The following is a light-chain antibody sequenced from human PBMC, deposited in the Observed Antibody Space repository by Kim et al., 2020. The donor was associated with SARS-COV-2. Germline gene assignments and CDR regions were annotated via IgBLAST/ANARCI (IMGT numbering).Light chain of an antibody. V-gene: IGLV2-23*02. CDR1: SSDVGSYKL. Sequence: QSALTQPASVSGSPGQSITISCTGTSSDVGSYKLVSWYQQHPGKAPKLMIYEVSKRPSGVSNRFSGSKSGNTASLTISGLQAGDEADYYCCSYAGSGTSGLVFGGGTQLTFL. J-gene: IGLJ2*01. CDR3: CSYAGSGTSGLV. CDR2: EVS.